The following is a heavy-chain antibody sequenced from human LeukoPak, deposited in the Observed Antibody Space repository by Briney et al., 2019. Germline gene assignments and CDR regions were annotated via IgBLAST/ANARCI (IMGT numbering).Heavy chain of an antibody. V-gene: IGHV3-23*01. J-gene: IGHJ6*02. Sequence: GGSLRLPCAASGFTFSSYAMSWVRQAPGKGLEWVSAISAGGGSTYYADSVKGRFTISRDNSKNTLYLQMSSLRAEDTAVYYCARDSSGPDTAMVTQGFDYYYGMDVWGQGTTVTVSS. D-gene: IGHD5-18*01. CDR2: ISAGGGST. CDR3: ARDSSGPDTAMVTQGFDYYYGMDV. CDR1: GFTFSSYA.